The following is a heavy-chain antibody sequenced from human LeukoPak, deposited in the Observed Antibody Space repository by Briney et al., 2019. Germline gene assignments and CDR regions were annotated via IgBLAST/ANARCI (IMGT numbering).Heavy chain of an antibody. V-gene: IGHV3-9*01. CDR3: ATYPTTVTTSSG. CDR1: GFTFDDYA. Sequence: SLRLSCAASGFTFDDYAMHWVRQTPGKGLEWVSGINWNSGSIDYADSVKGRFTISRDNAENSLYLQMNSLRPEDTAVYYCATYPTTVTTSSGWGQGTLVTVSS. J-gene: IGHJ4*02. CDR2: INWNSGSI. D-gene: IGHD4-17*01.